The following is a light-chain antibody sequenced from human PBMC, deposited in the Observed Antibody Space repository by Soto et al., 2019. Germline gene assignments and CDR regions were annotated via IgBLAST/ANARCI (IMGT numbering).Light chain of an antibody. J-gene: IGLJ1*01. Sequence: QSALTQPASVSGSPGQSITISCTGTSSDVGGYNFVSWYQQHPDKAPKLMVYEVTKRPSGVSDRFSGSKSGNTASLTISGLQAEDEADYYCSSYTSRDPRVFGTGTKVTVL. CDR1: SSDVGGYNF. V-gene: IGLV2-14*01. CDR3: SSYTSRDPRV. CDR2: EVT.